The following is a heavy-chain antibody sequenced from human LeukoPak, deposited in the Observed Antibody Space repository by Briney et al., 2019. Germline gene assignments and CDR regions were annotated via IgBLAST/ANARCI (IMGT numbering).Heavy chain of an antibody. D-gene: IGHD1-14*01. Sequence: GGPLRLSCAASGFTFSSYAMSWVRQAPGKGLEWVSAISTSGGSTYYGDSVKGRFTISRDNSKNTLYLQMNSLRAEDTAVYYCWPVNPIDYWGQGTLVTVSS. J-gene: IGHJ4*02. CDR1: GFTFSSYA. CDR2: ISTSGGST. CDR3: WPVNPIDY. V-gene: IGHV3-23*01.